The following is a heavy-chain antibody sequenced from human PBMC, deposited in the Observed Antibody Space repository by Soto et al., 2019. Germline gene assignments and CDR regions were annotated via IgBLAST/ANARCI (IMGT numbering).Heavy chain of an antibody. CDR2: IYHSGST. J-gene: IGHJ4*02. CDR3: ARGPPFRR. Sequence: QLQLQESGSGVVKPSQTLSLSCAGSGGSISSGGYSWTWIRPPPGKGLEWIGYIYHSGSTYDNPSLKSRVTISVDRSKNQFSLQLSSVTAADTAVYYCARGPPFRRWGQGTLVTVSS. V-gene: IGHV4-30-2*01. CDR1: GGSISSGGYS.